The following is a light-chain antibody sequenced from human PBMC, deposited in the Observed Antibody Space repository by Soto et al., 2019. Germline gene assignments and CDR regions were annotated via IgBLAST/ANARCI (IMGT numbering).Light chain of an antibody. CDR2: GAS. V-gene: IGKV3-20*01. J-gene: IGKJ1*01. CDR1: QSVASGY. CDR3: QLYESSPT. Sequence: EPVLTQSPGTLSLTAGERATLSCRASQSVASGYLVWYQQKPGQTPTVLIYGASTRAAGIPDRFSGSGSGTDFTLTISRLEPEDFAVYYCQLYESSPTFGQGTKVDIK.